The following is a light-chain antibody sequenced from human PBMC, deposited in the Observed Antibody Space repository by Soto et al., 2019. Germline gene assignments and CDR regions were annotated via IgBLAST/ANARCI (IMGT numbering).Light chain of an antibody. J-gene: IGKJ1*01. CDR1: QSISSY. V-gene: IGKV1-39*01. Sequence: DVQMTLSPASVSASVGDTVTVTCRASQSISSYLSWCQQKSGKAPKLLIYAVASLESGVPSRFSGSGSGTDFTLTISDLQPEDSATYFCHQTYSTPETFGQGSMVDVK. CDR2: AVA. CDR3: HQTYSTPET.